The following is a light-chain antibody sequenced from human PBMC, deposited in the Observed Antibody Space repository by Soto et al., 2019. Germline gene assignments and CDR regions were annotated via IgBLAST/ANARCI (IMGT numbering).Light chain of an antibody. CDR3: CSYAGSGTFV. Sequence: QSALPQPASVSGSPGQSITISCTGTSSDVGSYDLVSWYQQPPGKAPKLMIYEDTKRPSGISTRFCGSKSGNAASLTISGLQAEDEADYCCCSYAGSGTFVFGTGTKLTVL. V-gene: IGLV2-23*01. J-gene: IGLJ1*01. CDR2: EDT. CDR1: SSDVGSYDL.